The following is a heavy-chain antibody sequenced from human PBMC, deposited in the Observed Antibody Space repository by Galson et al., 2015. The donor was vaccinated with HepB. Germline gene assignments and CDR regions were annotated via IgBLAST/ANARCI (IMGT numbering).Heavy chain of an antibody. D-gene: IGHD3-10*01. Sequence: SLRLSCAASGFTFSHAWMNWVRQAPGKGLEWVRRIKSKVDGGTTDYAAPVKGRFAISRDDSKDTLYLQMNSLKTGDTAVYYCTTAGDSQHWGQGALVTVSS. J-gene: IGHJ4*02. CDR2: IKSKVDGGTT. CDR3: TTAGDSQH. V-gene: IGHV3-15*01. CDR1: GFTFSHAW.